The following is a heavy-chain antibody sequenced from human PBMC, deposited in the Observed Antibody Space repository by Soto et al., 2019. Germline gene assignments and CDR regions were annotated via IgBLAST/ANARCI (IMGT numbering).Heavy chain of an antibody. CDR1: GFTFSSYS. J-gene: IGHJ6*02. D-gene: IGHD7-27*01. CDR2: ISSSSSYI. CDR3: ARAIESGLTGLGGILLYYYGMDV. Sequence: PGGSLRLSCAASGFTFSSYSMNWVRQAPGKGLEWVSSISSSSSYIYYADSVKGRFTISRDSAKNSLYLQMNSLRAEDTAVYYCARAIESGLTGLGGILLYYYGMDVWGQGTTVTVSS. V-gene: IGHV3-21*01.